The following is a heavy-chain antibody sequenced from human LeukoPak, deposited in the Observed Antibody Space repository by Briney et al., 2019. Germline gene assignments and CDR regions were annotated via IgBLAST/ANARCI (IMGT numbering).Heavy chain of an antibody. CDR3: ARDPSHDYAFDRWFDP. Sequence: SVKVSCKASGGTFSSYAISWVRQAPGQGLEWMGGIIPIFGTANYAQKFQGRVTMTRDTSISTAYMELSRLRSDDTAVYYCARDPSHDYAFDRWFDPWGQGTLVTVSS. CDR1: GGTFSSYA. V-gene: IGHV1-69*05. CDR2: IIPIFGTA. J-gene: IGHJ5*02. D-gene: IGHD4-17*01.